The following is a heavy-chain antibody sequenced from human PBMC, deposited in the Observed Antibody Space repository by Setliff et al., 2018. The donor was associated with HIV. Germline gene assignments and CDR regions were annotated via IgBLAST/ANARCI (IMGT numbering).Heavy chain of an antibody. J-gene: IGHJ6*02. V-gene: IGHV3-53*01. CDR2: IYSGGST. CDR1: GFTVSSNH. CDR3: ARILGASYYYAMDV. Sequence: GSLRLSCAVSGFTVSSNHMNWVRQAPGKGLEWVSFIYSGGSTYYADSVKGRFTISRDNSKNTLYLQMNSLRVEDTAVYYCARILGASYYYAMDVWGQGTTVTVSS. D-gene: IGHD1-26*01.